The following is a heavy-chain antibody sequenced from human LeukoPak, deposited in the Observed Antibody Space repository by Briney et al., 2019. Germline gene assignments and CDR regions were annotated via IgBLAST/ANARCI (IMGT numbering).Heavy chain of an antibody. CDR3: AKDMTLRDSGYDHYYYYYGMDV. CDR2: ISGSGGST. Sequence: PGGSLRLSCAASGFTFSSYAMSWVRQAPGKGLEWVSAISGSGGSTYYADSVKGRFTISRDNSKNTLYLQMNSLRAEDTAVYYCAKDMTLRDSGYDHYYYYYGMDVWGQGTTVTVSS. D-gene: IGHD5-12*01. J-gene: IGHJ6*02. CDR1: GFTFSSYA. V-gene: IGHV3-23*01.